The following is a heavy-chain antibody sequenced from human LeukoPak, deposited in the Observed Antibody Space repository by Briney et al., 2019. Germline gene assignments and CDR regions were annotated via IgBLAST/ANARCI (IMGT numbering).Heavy chain of an antibody. CDR2: ISGSGGST. CDR1: GFTFRSYA. D-gene: IGHD3-9*01. V-gene: IGHV3-23*01. Sequence: PGGSLRLSCAASGFTFRSYAMSWVRQAPGKGLEWVSAISGSGGSTYYADSVRGRFTISRDNSKNTLYLHMNSLRAEDTAVYYCAKAEGYDILTGLDYWGQGTLVTVSS. CDR3: AKAEGYDILTGLDY. J-gene: IGHJ4*02.